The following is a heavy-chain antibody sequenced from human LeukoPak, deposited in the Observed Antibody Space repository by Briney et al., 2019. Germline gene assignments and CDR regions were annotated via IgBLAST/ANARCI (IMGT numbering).Heavy chain of an antibody. D-gene: IGHD1-14*01. V-gene: IGHV4-61*02. Sequence: PSETLSLTCTVSGGSISSGSYYWSWIRQPAGKGLEWIGRIYTSGSTNYNPSLKSRVTISVDTSKNQFSLKLSSVTAADTAVYYCARELSNQGDAFDIWGQGTMVTVSS. J-gene: IGHJ3*02. CDR3: ARELSNQGDAFDI. CDR1: GGSISSGSYY. CDR2: IYTSGST.